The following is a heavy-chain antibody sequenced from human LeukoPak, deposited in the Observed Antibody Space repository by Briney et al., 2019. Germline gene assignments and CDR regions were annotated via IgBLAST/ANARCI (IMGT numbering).Heavy chain of an antibody. J-gene: IGHJ1*01. V-gene: IGHV1-24*01. Sequence: ASVKVSCKVSGYTLTELSMHWVRQAPGKGLEWMGGFDPEDGETIYAQKFQGRVTITADKSTSTAYMELSSLRSEDTAVYYCARVDIAAAGTRQYFQHWGQGTLVTVSS. D-gene: IGHD6-13*01. CDR1: GYTLTELS. CDR2: FDPEDGET. CDR3: ARVDIAAAGTRQYFQH.